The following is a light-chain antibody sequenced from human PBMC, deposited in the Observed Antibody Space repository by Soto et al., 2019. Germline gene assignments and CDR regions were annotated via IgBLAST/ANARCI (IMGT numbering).Light chain of an antibody. Sequence: QSVLTQPPSASGPPGQRVTISCSGGGSNIGSNFVYWYQQLPGTAPKLLIYDNDQRPSGVPDRISGSKSGTSASLAISGLRSEDEADYYCAAWDDSLSGRYVFGTGTKLTVL. CDR1: GSNIGSNF. CDR3: AAWDDSLSGRYV. CDR2: DND. J-gene: IGLJ1*01. V-gene: IGLV1-47*02.